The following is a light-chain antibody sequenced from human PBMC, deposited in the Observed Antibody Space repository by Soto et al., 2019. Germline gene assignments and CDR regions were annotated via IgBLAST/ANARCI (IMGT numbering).Light chain of an antibody. V-gene: IGLV2-18*02. CDR1: SSDVGSYNR. J-gene: IGLJ1*01. Sequence: QSALPQPPSVSGSPGQSVAISRTGTSSDVGSYNRVSWYQQPPGAAPKLMIYEVSNRPSGVPDRFSGSKSGNTASLTISGLQAEDEADYYCNSYTGSSTYVFGTGTKVTVL. CDR2: EVS. CDR3: NSYTGSSTYV.